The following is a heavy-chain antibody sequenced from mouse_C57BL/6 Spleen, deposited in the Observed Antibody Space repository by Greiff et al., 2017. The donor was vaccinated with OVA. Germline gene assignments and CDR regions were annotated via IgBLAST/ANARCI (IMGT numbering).Heavy chain of an antibody. V-gene: IGHV3-6*01. CDR2: ISYDGSN. CDR1: GYSITSGYY. D-gene: IGHD2-2*01. J-gene: IGHJ3*01. Sequence: EVKLVESGPGLVKPSQSLSLTCSVTGYSITSGYYWNWIRQFPGNKLEWMGYISYDGSNNYNPSLKNRISITRDTSKNQFFLKLNSVTTEDTATYYCARGGTYGYDEAWFAYWGQGTLVTVSA. CDR3: ARGGTYGYDEAWFAY.